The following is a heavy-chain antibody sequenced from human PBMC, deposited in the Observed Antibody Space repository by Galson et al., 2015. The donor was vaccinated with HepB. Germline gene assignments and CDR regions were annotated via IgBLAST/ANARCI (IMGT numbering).Heavy chain of an antibody. CDR2: ISSSGSTI. CDR1: GFTFSDYY. D-gene: IGHD6-19*01. J-gene: IGHJ6*03. Sequence: LRLSCAASGFTFSDYYMSWIRQAPGKGLEWVSYISSSGSTIYYADSVKGRLTISRDNAKNSLYLQMNSLRAEDTAVYYCARVAAVAGTDPYYYYYYYMDVWGKGTTVTVSS. V-gene: IGHV3-11*01. CDR3: ARVAAVAGTDPYYYYYYYMDV.